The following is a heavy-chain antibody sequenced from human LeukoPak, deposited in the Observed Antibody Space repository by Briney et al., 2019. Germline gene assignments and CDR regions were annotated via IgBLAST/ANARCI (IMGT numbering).Heavy chain of an antibody. J-gene: IGHJ4*02. CDR1: GYTFTSYY. Sequence: GASVKVSCKASGYTFTSYYMHWVRQAPGQGLEWMGIINPSGGSTSYAQKFQGRVTMTRDTSTGTVYMELSSLRSEDTAVYYCATGDSAANLDYWGQGTLVTVSS. D-gene: IGHD4-17*01. CDR3: ATGDSAANLDY. CDR2: INPSGGST. V-gene: IGHV1-46*01.